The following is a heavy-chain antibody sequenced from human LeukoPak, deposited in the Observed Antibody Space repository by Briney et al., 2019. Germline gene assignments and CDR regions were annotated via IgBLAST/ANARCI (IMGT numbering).Heavy chain of an antibody. D-gene: IGHD4-17*01. CDR2: IRYDGSNV. Sequence: GRSLRLSCAASGFTFSTYGIHWVRQAPGKGLEWVAVIRYDGSNVYYADSVKGRFTISRDSSKNTLYLQMNSLRAEDTAVYYCARDKATVTTYHFDYWGQGTLVTVSS. J-gene: IGHJ4*02. CDR3: ARDKATVTTYHFDY. CDR1: GFTFSTYG. V-gene: IGHV3-33*08.